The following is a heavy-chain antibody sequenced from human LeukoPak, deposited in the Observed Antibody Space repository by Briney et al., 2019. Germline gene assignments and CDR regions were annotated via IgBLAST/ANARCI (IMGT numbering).Heavy chain of an antibody. Sequence: GGSLRLSCAASGFTFSTYWMHWVRQAPGKGLLWVSRINGDGTSTKYADSVKDRFTISRDNARHTLYLQMNSLRAEDTAVYYCARASTTVPNLLDYWGQGTLVTVSS. V-gene: IGHV3-74*03. J-gene: IGHJ4*02. CDR1: GFTFSTYW. CDR2: INGDGTST. CDR3: ARASTTVPNLLDY. D-gene: IGHD4-17*01.